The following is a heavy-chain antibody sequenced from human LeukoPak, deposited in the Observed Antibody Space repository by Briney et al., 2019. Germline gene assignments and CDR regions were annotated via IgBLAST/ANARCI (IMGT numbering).Heavy chain of an antibody. V-gene: IGHV3-9*03. CDR3: AKSSSSWYADAFDI. Sequence: GRSLRLSCAASGFTFDDYAMHWVRQAPGKGLEWASGISWNSGSIGYADSVKSRFTISRDNAKNSLYLQMNSLRAEDMALYYCAKSSSSWYADAFDIWGQGTMVTVSS. J-gene: IGHJ3*02. CDR2: ISWNSGSI. CDR1: GFTFDDYA. D-gene: IGHD6-13*01.